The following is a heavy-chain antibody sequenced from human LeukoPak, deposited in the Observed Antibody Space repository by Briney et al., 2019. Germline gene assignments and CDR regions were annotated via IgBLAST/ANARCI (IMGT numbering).Heavy chain of an antibody. CDR2: INWNGGNT. D-gene: IGHD1-26*01. V-gene: IGHV3-20*04. J-gene: IGHJ4*02. CDR1: GSTFDDYA. Sequence: GGSLRLSCAASGSTFDDYAMSWVRQAPGKGLEWVSGINWNGGNTGSADSVKGRFTISRDNAKNSLYLQMNSLRAEDTALYYCAATYSGNWEFDYWGQGTLVTVSS. CDR3: AATYSGNWEFDY.